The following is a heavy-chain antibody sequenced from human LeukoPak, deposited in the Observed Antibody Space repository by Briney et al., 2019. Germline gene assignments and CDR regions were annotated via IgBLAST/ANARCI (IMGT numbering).Heavy chain of an antibody. V-gene: IGHV1-46*01. J-gene: IGHJ4*02. CDR1: GYTFTSYY. D-gene: IGHD2-15*01. CDR2: INPSGGST. Sequence: ASVKVSCKASGYTFTSYYMHWVRQAPGQGLEWMGIINPSGGSTSYAQKFQGRVTVTRDTSTSTVYMELRSLRSDDTAVYYCARGGRCSGGSCYSRARVDYWGQGTLVTVSS. CDR3: ARGGRCSGGSCYSRARVDY.